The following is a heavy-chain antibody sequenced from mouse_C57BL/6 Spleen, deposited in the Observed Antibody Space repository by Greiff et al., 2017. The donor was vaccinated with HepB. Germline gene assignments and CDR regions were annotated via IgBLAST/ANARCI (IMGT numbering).Heavy chain of an antibody. CDR3: APFITTVVAHFDY. V-gene: IGHV1-81*01. Sequence: QVQLKESGAELARPGASVKLSCKASGYTFTSYGISWVKQRTGQGLEWIGEIYPRSGNTYYNEKFKGKATLTADKSSSTAYMELRSLTSEDSAVYFCAPFITTVVAHFDYWGQGTTLTVSS. J-gene: IGHJ2*01. D-gene: IGHD1-1*01. CDR1: GYTFTSYG. CDR2: IYPRSGNT.